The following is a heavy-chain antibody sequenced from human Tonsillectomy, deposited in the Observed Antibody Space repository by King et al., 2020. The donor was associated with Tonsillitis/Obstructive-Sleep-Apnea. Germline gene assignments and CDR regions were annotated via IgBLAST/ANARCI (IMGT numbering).Heavy chain of an antibody. CDR3: ARGYYYDSSAYYPSP. Sequence: VQLVESGGDLVQPGGSLRLSCAASGFTFSSYEMNWVRQSPGKGLEWVSYIGTSGSPIYYADSVKGRFTISRDNAKNSLYLQMNSLRAEDTAVYYCARGYYYDSSAYYPSPWGQGPLVTVSS. D-gene: IGHD3-22*01. CDR1: GFTFSSYE. CDR2: IGTSGSPI. J-gene: IGHJ5*02. V-gene: IGHV3-48*03.